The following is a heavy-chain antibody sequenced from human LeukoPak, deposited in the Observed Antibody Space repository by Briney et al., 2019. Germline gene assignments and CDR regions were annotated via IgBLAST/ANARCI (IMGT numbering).Heavy chain of an antibody. V-gene: IGHV3-30*18. CDR2: ISYDGSNK. CDR1: GFTLSSYG. CDR3: AKGDGRQWLAGHAFDI. J-gene: IGHJ3*02. Sequence: GWALRLSCASSGFTLSSYGMHWVRQAPGKGREWVAVISYDGSNKYYADSVKGRFTISRDNSKNTLYLQMNSLRAEDTAVYYCAKGDGRQWLAGHAFDIWGQGTMVTVSS. D-gene: IGHD6-19*01.